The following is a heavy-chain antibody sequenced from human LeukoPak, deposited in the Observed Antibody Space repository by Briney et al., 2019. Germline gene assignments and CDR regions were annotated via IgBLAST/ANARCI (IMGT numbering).Heavy chain of an antibody. Sequence: PGGSLRLSCAASGFTFSNFAMRWVRQAPGKGLEWVSAISRSGETTVYADSMRGRFTMSRDNSKNTLYLQMNSLGAEDTAVYYCARSSCPNNRYTYYLDYWGQGTLVTVSS. D-gene: IGHD2-8*01. CDR2: ISRSGETT. CDR1: GFTFSNFA. J-gene: IGHJ4*02. V-gene: IGHV3-23*01. CDR3: ARSSCPNNRYTYYLDY.